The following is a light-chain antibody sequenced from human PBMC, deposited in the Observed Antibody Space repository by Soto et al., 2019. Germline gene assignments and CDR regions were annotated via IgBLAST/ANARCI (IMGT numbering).Light chain of an antibody. CDR3: QQYGSSPLT. Sequence: EIVLTQSPGILSLSPVERSTLSCRASQSVSSSYLAWYQQKPGQAPRLLIYGASSRATGIPDRFSGSGSGTDFTLTISRLEPEDFAVYYCQQYGSSPLTFGGGTKVDIK. CDR2: GAS. J-gene: IGKJ4*01. CDR1: QSVSSSY. V-gene: IGKV3-20*01.